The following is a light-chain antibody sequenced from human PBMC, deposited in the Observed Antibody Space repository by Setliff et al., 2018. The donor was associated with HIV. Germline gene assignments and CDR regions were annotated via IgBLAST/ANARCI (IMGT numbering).Light chain of an antibody. CDR1: SSNIGSNI. Sequence: QSVLTQPPSASGTPGQRITISCSGSSSNIGSNIVYWYQQFPETAPKLLIDSNNQRPSGVPDRFSGSKSDTSASLAISGLQSEDEADYYCASWDDTLNGWVFGGGTKGTVL. CDR2: SNN. V-gene: IGLV1-44*01. CDR3: ASWDDTLNGWV. J-gene: IGLJ3*02.